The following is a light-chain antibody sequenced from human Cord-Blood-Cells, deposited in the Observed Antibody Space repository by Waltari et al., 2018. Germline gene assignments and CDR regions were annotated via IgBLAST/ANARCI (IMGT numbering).Light chain of an antibody. CDR1: QSVSSF. CDR2: DAS. CDR3: QQRSNWPLT. Sequence: DIVLTQSLATLSLYPGERATLSCRASQSVSSFLAWYEQKPGQAPRLLLYDASNRATGIPARFSGSGSGTDFTLTTSSLEPQYFSVYFCQQRSNWPLTFGGGTKVEIK. V-gene: IGKV3-11*01. J-gene: IGKJ4*01.